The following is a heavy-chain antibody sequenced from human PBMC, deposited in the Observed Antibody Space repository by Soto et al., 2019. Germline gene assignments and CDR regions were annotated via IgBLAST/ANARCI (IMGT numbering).Heavy chain of an antibody. D-gene: IGHD3-9*01. CDR2: MNPNSGNT. CDR3: ARSDDILTGNNWFDP. Sequence: ASVKVSCKASGYTFTSYDINWVRQATGQGLERMGWMNPNSGNTGYAQKFQGRVTMTRNTSISTAYMELSSLRSEDTAVYYCARSDDILTGNNWFDPWGQGTLVTVS. V-gene: IGHV1-8*01. J-gene: IGHJ5*02. CDR1: GYTFTSYD.